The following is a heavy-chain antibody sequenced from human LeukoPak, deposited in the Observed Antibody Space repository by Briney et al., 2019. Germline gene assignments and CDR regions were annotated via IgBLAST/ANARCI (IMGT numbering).Heavy chain of an antibody. Sequence: RSSETLSPTCTVSGASIGTYYWSWIRQPPGKGLEWIGYIYESGRTNYNPSLRSRVTISVDTSKNQFSLKLTSVTAADTAVYYCASGIAAAGTGWFDPWGQGTLVTVSS. CDR1: GASIGTYY. D-gene: IGHD6-13*01. CDR2: IYESGRT. J-gene: IGHJ5*02. CDR3: ASGIAAAGTGWFDP. V-gene: IGHV4-59*08.